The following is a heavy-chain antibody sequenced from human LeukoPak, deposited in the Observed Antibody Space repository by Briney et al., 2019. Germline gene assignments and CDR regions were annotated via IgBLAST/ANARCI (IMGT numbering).Heavy chain of an antibody. CDR2: INHSGST. Sequence: SEALSLTCAVYGGSFSGYYWSWIRQPPGKGLEWIGEINHSGSTNYNPSLKSRVTISVDTSKNQFSLKLSSVTAADTAVYYCARHIDYWGQGTLVTVSS. J-gene: IGHJ4*02. V-gene: IGHV4-34*01. CDR3: ARHIDY. CDR1: GGSFSGYY.